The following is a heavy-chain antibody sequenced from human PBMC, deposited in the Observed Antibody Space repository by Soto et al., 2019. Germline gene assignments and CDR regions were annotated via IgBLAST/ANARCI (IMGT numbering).Heavy chain of an antibody. CDR1: GFTFSDHY. CDR3: VRGFRPQSGNPYLDY. CDR2: TRNKGNGYST. D-gene: IGHD3-10*01. Sequence: PGGSLRLSCAASGFTFSDHYMDWVRQAPGKGLEWVGRTRNKGNGYSTEYAASVKGRFTVSRDESKNSLYLQMNSLKTEDTAMYYCVRGFRPQSGNPYLDYWGQGTLVTVSS. J-gene: IGHJ4*02. V-gene: IGHV3-72*01.